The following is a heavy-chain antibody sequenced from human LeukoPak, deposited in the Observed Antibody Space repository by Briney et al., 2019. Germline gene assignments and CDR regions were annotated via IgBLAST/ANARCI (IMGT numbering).Heavy chain of an antibody. CDR2: IYYSGST. Sequence: SETLSLTCTVSGGSISSGGYYWSWIRQHPGKGLEWIGYIYYSGSTYYNPSLKSRVTISVDTSKNQFSLKLSSVTAADTAVYYCARESDVVVVDPWGQGTLVTVSS. D-gene: IGHD2-15*01. CDR3: ARESDVVVVDP. CDR1: GGSISSGGYY. J-gene: IGHJ5*02. V-gene: IGHV4-31*03.